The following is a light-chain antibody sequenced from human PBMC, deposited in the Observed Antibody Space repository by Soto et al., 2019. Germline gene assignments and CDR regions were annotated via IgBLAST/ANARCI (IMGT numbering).Light chain of an antibody. CDR3: QSYDSSLSGYVA. CDR2: SNN. CDR1: SSNIGAGYD. J-gene: IGLJ2*01. V-gene: IGLV1-40*01. Sequence: QSVLTQPPSVSGAPGQRDTISCTGSSSNIGAGYDVHWYQQLPGTAPKLLIFSNNNRPSGVPDRFSGSKSGTSASLAITGLQAEDEADYYCQSYDSSLSGYVAFGGGTKVTVL.